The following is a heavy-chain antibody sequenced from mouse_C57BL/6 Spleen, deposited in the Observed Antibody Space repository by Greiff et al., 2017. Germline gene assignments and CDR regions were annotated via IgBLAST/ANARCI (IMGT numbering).Heavy chain of an antibody. CDR3: ARRYYDYAAWFAY. Sequence: EVQLQQSGPELVKPGASVKIPCKASGYTFTDYNMDWVKQSHGKSLEWIGDINPNNGGTIYNQKFKGKATLTVDKSSSTAYTELRSLTSEDTAVYYCARRYYDYAAWFAYWGQGTLVTVSA. D-gene: IGHD2-4*01. CDR2: INPNNGGT. J-gene: IGHJ3*01. CDR1: GYTFTDYN. V-gene: IGHV1-18*01.